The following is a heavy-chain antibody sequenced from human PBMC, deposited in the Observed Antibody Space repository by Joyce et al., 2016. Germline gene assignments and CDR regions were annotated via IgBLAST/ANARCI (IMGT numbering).Heavy chain of an antibody. D-gene: IGHD3-3*01. J-gene: IGHJ5*02. Sequence: QVQLVQSGAEVKKPGASVKVSCKASGYTFTSYDIHWVRQATGQGLAWLGWMNPHSGNTGYAERFQGRLNMTMNTPISTAYMELGNLRSEDTAVYFCARGVPVTIFGVVRPRLNWFDPWGQGTLVTVSS. CDR1: GYTFTSYD. CDR3: ARGVPVTIFGVVRPRLNWFDP. V-gene: IGHV1-8*01. CDR2: MNPHSGNT.